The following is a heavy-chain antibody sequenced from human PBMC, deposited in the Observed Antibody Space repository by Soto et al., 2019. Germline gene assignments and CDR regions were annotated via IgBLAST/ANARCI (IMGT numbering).Heavy chain of an antibody. CDR1: GFTFTNYW. CDR2: INPDGSIT. J-gene: IGHJ6*03. V-gene: IGHV3-74*01. CDR3: ARVLLGYYYMDV. Sequence: EVQLVESGGGLVQPGASLRLSCVASGFTFTNYWMHWVRQAPGKGLVWVSRINPDGSITRHGDSVKGRFTISRDNAKNTLNLQMSSLRAEDTALYYCARVLLGYYYMDVWGKGTTVTVSS.